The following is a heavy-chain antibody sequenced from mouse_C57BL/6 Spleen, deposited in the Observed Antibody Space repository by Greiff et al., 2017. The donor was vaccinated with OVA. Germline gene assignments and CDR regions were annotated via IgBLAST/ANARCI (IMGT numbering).Heavy chain of an antibody. V-gene: IGHV1-76*01. CDR1: GYTFTDYY. CDR3: ARGEATAFDY. D-gene: IGHD1-2*01. J-gene: IGHJ2*01. Sequence: QVQLKESGAELVRPGASVKLSCKASGYTFTDYYINWVKQRPGQGLEWIARIYPGSGNTYYNEKFKGKATLTAEKSSSTAYMQLSSLTSEDSAVYFCARGEATAFDYWGQGTTLTVSS. CDR2: IYPGSGNT.